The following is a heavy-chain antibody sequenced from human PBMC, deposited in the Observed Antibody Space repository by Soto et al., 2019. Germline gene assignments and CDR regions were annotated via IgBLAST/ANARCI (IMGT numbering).Heavy chain of an antibody. CDR3: AKERSPGGAATVTIDY. D-gene: IGHD4-17*01. CDR2: ISGSGGST. Sequence: GGSLRLSCAASGFTFSSYAMSWVRQAPGKGLEWVSAISGSGGSTYYADSVKGRFTISRDNSKNTLYLQMNSLRAEDTAVYYCAKERSPGGAATVTIDYWGQGTLVTVSS. CDR1: GFTFSSYA. V-gene: IGHV3-23*01. J-gene: IGHJ4*02.